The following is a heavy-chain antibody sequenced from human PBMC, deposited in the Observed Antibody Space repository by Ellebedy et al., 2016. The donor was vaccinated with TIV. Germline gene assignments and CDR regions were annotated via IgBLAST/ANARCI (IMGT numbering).Heavy chain of an antibody. Sequence: PGGSLRLSCAASGFSVGSYDMHWVRQAPGKGLEWVSFISHSSGTTFYADSVRGRFTISRDNAKTSLSLQMNSLRVDDTAVYYCAGYGDFSYWGQGTLVTVSS. J-gene: IGHJ4*02. D-gene: IGHD4-17*01. CDR3: AGYGDFSY. CDR1: GFSVGSYD. V-gene: IGHV3-48*01. CDR2: ISHSSGTT.